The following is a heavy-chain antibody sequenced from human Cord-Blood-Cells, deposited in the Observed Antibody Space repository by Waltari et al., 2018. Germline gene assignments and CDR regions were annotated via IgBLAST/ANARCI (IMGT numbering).Heavy chain of an antibody. Sequence: QVQLVDSGGGVVQPGRSLRLPFAASAFPLSRHGTRCARQAPGKGLGWVAVIWYDGSNKYYADSVKGRFTISRDNSKNTLYLQMNSLRAEDTAVYYCARDDHVGADAFDIWGQGTMVTVSS. V-gene: IGHV3-33*01. CDR2: IWYDGSNK. CDR1: AFPLSRHG. J-gene: IGHJ3*02. CDR3: ARDDHVGADAFDI. D-gene: IGHD1-26*01.